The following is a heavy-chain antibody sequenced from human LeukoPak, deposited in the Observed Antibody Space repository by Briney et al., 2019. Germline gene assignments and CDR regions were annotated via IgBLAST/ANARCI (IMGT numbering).Heavy chain of an antibody. V-gene: IGHV3-11*05. D-gene: IGHD4-17*01. CDR3: AKVYLTTVTISYFDL. J-gene: IGHJ2*01. CDR2: VSNSGSYT. CDR1: GFTFSDEY. Sequence: PGGSLRLFCAASGFTFSDEYMSWIRQAPGKGLEWVSYVSNSGSYTNYADSVKGRFTISRDNAKSSLYLQMNSVRAEDTAVYYCAKVYLTTVTISYFDLWGRGTLVTVSS.